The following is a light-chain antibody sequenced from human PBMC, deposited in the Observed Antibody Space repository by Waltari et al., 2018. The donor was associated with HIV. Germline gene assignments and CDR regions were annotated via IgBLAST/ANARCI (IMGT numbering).Light chain of an antibody. V-gene: IGLV2-18*01. J-gene: IGLJ2*01. CDR3: ALYTTRNII. CDR2: EVY. CDR1: RADVPTYNR. Sequence: QSALTQTPSVSGFPGQSVALPCTGFRADVPTYNRVSWYQQPPNTAPKLILYEVYKRPSGVPDRFSGSQSGDMASLTVSGLQTEDEADYYCALYTTRNIIFGGGTNLVVL.